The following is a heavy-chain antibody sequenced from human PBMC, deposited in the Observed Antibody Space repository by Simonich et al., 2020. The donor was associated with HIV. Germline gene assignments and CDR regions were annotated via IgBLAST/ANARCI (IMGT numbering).Heavy chain of an antibody. J-gene: IGHJ6*03. CDR1: GFTFSNCA. CDR2: ISSSKNYI. CDR3: ARGRYYYDSIGSRRNHHYYYMDV. V-gene: IGHV3-21*01. Sequence: GGGLVQPGGSLRLSCTASGFTFSNCAMSWVRQAPGKGLEWVSFISSSKNYIYYADSVKGRFTISRDNAKDSLYLQMNSLRAEDTAVYYCARGRYYYDSIGSRRNHHYYYMDVWGKGTTVTLSS. D-gene: IGHD3-22*01.